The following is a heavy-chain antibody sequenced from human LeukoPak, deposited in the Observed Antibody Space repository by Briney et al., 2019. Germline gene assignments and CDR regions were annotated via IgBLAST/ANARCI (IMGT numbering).Heavy chain of an antibody. V-gene: IGHV1-24*01. J-gene: IGHJ4*02. CDR3: ATVGVSAIESGVSYGYFDY. D-gene: IGHD5-18*01. CDR2: FDPEDGET. Sequence: GASVKVSCKVSGYTLTELSMHWVRQAPGKGLEWMGGFDPEDGETIYAQKFQGRVTMTEDTSTDTAYMELSSLRSEDTAVYYCATVGVSAIESGVSYGYFDYWGQGTLVTVSS. CDR1: GYTLTELS.